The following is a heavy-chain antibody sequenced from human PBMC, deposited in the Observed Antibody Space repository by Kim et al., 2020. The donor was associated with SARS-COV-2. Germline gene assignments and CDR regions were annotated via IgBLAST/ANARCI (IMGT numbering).Heavy chain of an antibody. CDR2: ISGSGGST. D-gene: IGHD2-8*01. V-gene: IGHV3-23*01. CDR3: AREGGCINGVCYTAGDFDY. Sequence: GGSLRLSCAASGFTFSSYAMSWVRQAPGKGLEWVSAISGSGGSTYYADSVKGRFTISRDYSKNTLYLQMNSLRAEDTAVYYCAREGGCINGVCYTAGDFDYWGQGTLVTVSS. J-gene: IGHJ4*02. CDR1: GFTFSSYA.